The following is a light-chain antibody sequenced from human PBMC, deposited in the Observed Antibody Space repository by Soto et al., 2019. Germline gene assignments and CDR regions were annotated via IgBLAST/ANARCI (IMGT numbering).Light chain of an antibody. J-gene: IGKJ1*01. Sequence: IVLTQSPLSLPVTLGQPASISCRSSQSLVHSDGNTYLNWFQQRPGQSPRRLIYKASNRDSGVPDRFSGSGSGTDSTLSISRVEADDVGVYYCTQGINFTCGQVTKVDIK. CDR2: KAS. V-gene: IGKV2-30*02. CDR3: TQGINFT. CDR1: QSLVHSDGNTY.